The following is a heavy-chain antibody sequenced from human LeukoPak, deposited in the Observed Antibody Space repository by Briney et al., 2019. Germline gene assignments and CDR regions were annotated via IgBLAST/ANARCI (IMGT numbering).Heavy chain of an antibody. CDR3: AVGNYDFWSGPPDY. D-gene: IGHD3-3*01. CDR1: GGSISSYY. CDR2: IYYSGST. V-gene: IGHV4-59*01. J-gene: IGHJ4*02. Sequence: PSETLSLTCTVSGGSISSYYWSWIRQPPGKGLEWIGYIYYSGSTNYNPSLKSRVTISVDTSKNQFSLKLSSVTAADTAVYYCAVGNYDFWSGPPDYRGQGTLVTVSS.